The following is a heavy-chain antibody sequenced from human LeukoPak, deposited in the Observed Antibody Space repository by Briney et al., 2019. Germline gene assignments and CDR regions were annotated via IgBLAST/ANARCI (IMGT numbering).Heavy chain of an antibody. Sequence: ASVKLSCKASGYTFTNYYMHWVRQAPGQGLEWMGIINPSGGSTSYAQKFQGRVTMTRDTSTSTVYMELSSLRSEDTAVYYCARDRDGGSYFDAFDIWGQGSMVTVSS. CDR2: INPSGGST. CDR3: ARDRDGGSYFDAFDI. D-gene: IGHD1-26*01. V-gene: IGHV1-46*01. CDR1: GYTFTNYY. J-gene: IGHJ3*02.